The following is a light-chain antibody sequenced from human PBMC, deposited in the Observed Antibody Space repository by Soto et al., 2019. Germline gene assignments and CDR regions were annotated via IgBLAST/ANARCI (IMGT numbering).Light chain of an antibody. CDR1: QSINHKY. CDR2: SVS. J-gene: IGKJ1*01. CDR3: QLYSGSPWT. V-gene: IGKV3-20*01. Sequence: EIVLTQSPGTLSLSPGERATLSCRASQSINHKYLAWFQQEPGQTPRLLIHSVSIRATGIPDRFSGSGSGTDFTLTISRLEPEDFAVYYCQLYSGSPWTFGRGTKGEI.